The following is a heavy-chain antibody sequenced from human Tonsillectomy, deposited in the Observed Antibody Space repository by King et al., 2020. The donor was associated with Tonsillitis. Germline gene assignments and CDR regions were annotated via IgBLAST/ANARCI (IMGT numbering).Heavy chain of an antibody. V-gene: IGHV3-30*02. CDR2: IRYDGNNK. CDR1: GFTFRIYA. D-gene: IGHD6-19*01. Sequence: VQLVESAGGVVQPGGSLRLSCAASGFTFRIYAMHWVRQAPGKGLEWVAFIRYDGNNKYYADSVKGRFTISSDNSKNTLYLQMNSLRTEDTAMYYCAKDGSSGWDPMNYFDYWGQGTLVTVSS. CDR3: AKDGSSGWDPMNYFDY. J-gene: IGHJ4*02.